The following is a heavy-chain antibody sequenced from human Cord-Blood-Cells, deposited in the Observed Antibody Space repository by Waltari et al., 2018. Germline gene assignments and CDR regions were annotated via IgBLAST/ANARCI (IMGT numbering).Heavy chain of an antibody. Sequence: EVQLVESGGGLIQPGGSLRLSCAASGFTVSSHYKTWVRQALGKGLEWVSVIYSGGSTYYADSVKGRFTISRDNSKNTLYLQMNSLRAEDTAVYYCARASYYYDSSGYYFDYWGQGTLVTVSS. CDR1: GFTVSSHY. J-gene: IGHJ4*02. D-gene: IGHD3-22*01. V-gene: IGHV3-53*01. CDR2: IYSGGST. CDR3: ARASYYYDSSGYYFDY.